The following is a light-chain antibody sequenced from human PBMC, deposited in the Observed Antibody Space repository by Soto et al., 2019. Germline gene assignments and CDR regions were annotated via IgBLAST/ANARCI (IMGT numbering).Light chain of an antibody. CDR1: LSVSSY. Sequence: IVLTQSPATLSLSPGERATLSCRASLSVSSYLAWYQQKPGQAPRLLIYDASNRATGIPARFSGSGSGTDFTLTISSLEPEDFAVYYCHHRINWPPSTSGQGTRLEFK. J-gene: IGKJ5*01. V-gene: IGKV3-11*01. CDR3: HHRINWPPST. CDR2: DAS.